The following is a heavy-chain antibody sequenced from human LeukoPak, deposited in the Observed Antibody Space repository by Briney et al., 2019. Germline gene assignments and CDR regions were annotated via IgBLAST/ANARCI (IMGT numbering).Heavy chain of an antibody. V-gene: IGHV4-39*02. D-gene: IGHD2-21*01. CDR2: MYYNGNT. CDR1: GGSISSGSCY. CDR3: ATIAPGTHAFDM. J-gene: IGHJ3*02. Sequence: PSETLSLTCTVSGGSISSGSCYWGWIRQPPGKGLEWIWSMYYNGNTYYNPSLKSRVTISVDTSKNHFSLRLSSVTAADTAVYYCATIAPGTHAFDMWGQGTTVTDSP.